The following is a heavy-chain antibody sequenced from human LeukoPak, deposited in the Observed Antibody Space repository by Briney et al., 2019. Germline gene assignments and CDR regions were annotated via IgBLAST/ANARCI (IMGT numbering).Heavy chain of an antibody. CDR1: GGTFSSYA. V-gene: IGHV1-69*01. Sequence: ASVKVSCKASGGTFSSYAISWVRQAPGQGLEWMGGIIPIFGTANYAQKFQGRVTITADESTSTAYMELSSLRSEDTAVYYCARDLARGYDFWSGYAPSADYYGMDVWGQGTTVTVSS. CDR2: IIPIFGTA. CDR3: ARDLARGYDFWSGYAPSADYYGMDV. D-gene: IGHD3-3*01. J-gene: IGHJ6*02.